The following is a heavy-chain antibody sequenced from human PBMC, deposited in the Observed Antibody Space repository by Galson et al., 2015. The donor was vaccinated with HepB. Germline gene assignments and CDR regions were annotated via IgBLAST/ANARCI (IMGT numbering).Heavy chain of an antibody. CDR1: GFTVSSNY. CDR2: IYSGGST. J-gene: IGHJ4*02. Sequence: SLRLSCAASGFTVSSNYMSWVRQAPGKGLEWVSVIYSGGSTYYADSVKGRFTISRDNSKNTLYLEMNSLRVDDTAVYYCVRDKRDYGSGSLHAADFWGQGVLVTVS. CDR3: VRDKRDYGSGSLHAADF. V-gene: IGHV3-66*01. D-gene: IGHD3-10*01.